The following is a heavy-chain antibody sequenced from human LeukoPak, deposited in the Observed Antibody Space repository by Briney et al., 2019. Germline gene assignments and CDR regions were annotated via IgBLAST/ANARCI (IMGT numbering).Heavy chain of an antibody. CDR2: IKHELSET. V-gene: IGHV3-7*01. CDR3: AKWDFFGDYFSFDP. D-gene: IGHD1-26*01. J-gene: IGHJ5*02. CDR1: GFTFRSDW. Sequence: SGGSLRLSCAASGFTFRSDWMSWVRQDPGKGLEWVATIKHELSETHYAGSVKGRFTVSRDNPKNSLFLQMNSLRVDDTALYFCAKWDFFGDYFSFDPRGQGTRVTVSS.